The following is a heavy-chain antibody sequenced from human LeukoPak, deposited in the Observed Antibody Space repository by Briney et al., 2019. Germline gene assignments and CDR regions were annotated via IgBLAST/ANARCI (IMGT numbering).Heavy chain of an antibody. CDR1: GGSMSGYY. Sequence: SETLSLTCTVSGGSMSGYYWSWIRQPPGKGLEWIGYIYYRGSTNYSPSLKSRVTISVDTSKKQFSLMLRSVTAADTAVYYCARMSRFSWTPYYFDYWSQGTLVIVSS. V-gene: IGHV4-59*08. D-gene: IGHD3/OR15-3a*01. CDR3: ARMSRFSWTPYYFDY. J-gene: IGHJ4*02. CDR2: IYYRGST.